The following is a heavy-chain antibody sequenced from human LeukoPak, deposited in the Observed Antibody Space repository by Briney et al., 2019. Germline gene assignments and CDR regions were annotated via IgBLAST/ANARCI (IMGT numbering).Heavy chain of an antibody. Sequence: GGSLRLSCAASGFTFSSYGMHWVRQAPGKGLEWVAFIRYDGSNKYYADSVKGRFATSRDNSKNTLYLQMNSLRAEDTAVYYCAKDYYDFWSGYYSDYWGQGTLVTVSS. V-gene: IGHV3-30*02. J-gene: IGHJ4*02. CDR1: GFTFSSYG. CDR2: IRYDGSNK. D-gene: IGHD3-3*01. CDR3: AKDYYDFWSGYYSDY.